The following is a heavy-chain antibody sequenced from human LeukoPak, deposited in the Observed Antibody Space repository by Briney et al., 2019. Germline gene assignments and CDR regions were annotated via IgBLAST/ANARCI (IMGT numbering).Heavy chain of an antibody. J-gene: IGHJ4*02. D-gene: IGHD3-22*01. V-gene: IGHV1-2*02. Sequence: ASVKVSCKASGYTFTGYYMHWMRQAPGQGLEWMGWINPNSGGTNYAQKFQGRVTMTRDTSISTAYMELSRLRSDDTAVYYCARDRGYYDSSGYYYGGDFDYWGQGTLATVSS. CDR3: ARDRGYYDSSGYYYGGDFDY. CDR1: GYTFTGYY. CDR2: INPNSGGT.